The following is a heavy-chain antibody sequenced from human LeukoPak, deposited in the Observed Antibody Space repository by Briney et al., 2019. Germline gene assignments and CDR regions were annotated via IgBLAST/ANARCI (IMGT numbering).Heavy chain of an antibody. V-gene: IGHV3-53*01. Sequence: GGSLRLSCAASGLTVSSTYMSWVRQAPGKGLEWVSLIYSSGSTYYADSVKGRFSISRDNSKNTLFLLTNSLTAEDTAMYYCTRTFLSGDGYKVGYFDYWGQGTLVTVSS. CDR3: TRTFLSGDGYKVGYFDY. CDR2: IYSSGST. D-gene: IGHD5-24*01. J-gene: IGHJ4*02. CDR1: GLTVSSTY.